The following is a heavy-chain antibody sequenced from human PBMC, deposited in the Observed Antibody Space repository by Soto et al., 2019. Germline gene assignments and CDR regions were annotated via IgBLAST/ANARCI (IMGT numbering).Heavy chain of an antibody. Sequence: GEYLKISCKGSGYSFTSYWIGWVRQMPGKGLEWMGIIYPGDSDTRYSPSFQGQVTISADKSISTAYLQWSSLKASDTAMYYCARRPAYDILTGYSKGFDFSGRGTQVTVSS. J-gene: IGHJ4*02. D-gene: IGHD3-9*01. CDR1: GYSFTSYW. V-gene: IGHV5-51*01. CDR3: ARRPAYDILTGYSKGFDF. CDR2: IYPGDSDT.